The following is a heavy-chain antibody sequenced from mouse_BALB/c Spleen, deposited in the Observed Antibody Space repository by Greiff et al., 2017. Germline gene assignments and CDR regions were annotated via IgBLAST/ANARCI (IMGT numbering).Heavy chain of an antibody. Sequence: EVQLVESGPELVKPGASVKMSCKASGYTFTSYVMHWVKQKPGQGLEWIGYINPYNDGTKYNEKFKGKATLTSDKSSSTAYMELSSLTSEDSAVYYCARSSGWYAMDYWGQGTSVTVSS. V-gene: IGHV1-14*01. CDR2: INPYNDGT. CDR3: ARSSGWYAMDY. D-gene: IGHD3-1*01. CDR1: GYTFTSYV. J-gene: IGHJ4*01.